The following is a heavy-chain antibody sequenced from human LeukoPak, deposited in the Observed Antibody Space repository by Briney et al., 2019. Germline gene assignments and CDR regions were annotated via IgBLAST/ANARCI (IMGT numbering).Heavy chain of an antibody. CDR2: ISSSSSYI. CDR1: GFTFSSYS. CDR3: ARDGSYYDSSGYYYSPLDY. J-gene: IGHJ4*02. D-gene: IGHD3-22*01. Sequence: GGSLRLSCAASGFTFSSYSMNWVRQAPGKGLEWVSSISSSSSYIYYADSVKGRFTISRDNAKNSLYLRMNSLRAEDTAVYYCARDGSYYDSSGYYYSPLDYWGQGTLVTVSS. V-gene: IGHV3-21*01.